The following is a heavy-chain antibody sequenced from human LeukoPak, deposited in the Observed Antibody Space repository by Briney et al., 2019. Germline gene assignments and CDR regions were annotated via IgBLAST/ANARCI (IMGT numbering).Heavy chain of an antibody. CDR2: ISGSGGST. V-gene: IGHV3-23*01. CDR1: GFTFSSYA. Sequence: GGSLRLSCAASGFTFSSYAMSWVRQGPGKGLEGVSAISGSGGSTYYADSVKGRFTISRDNSKNTLYLQMNSLRADDTAVYYCARKTSITIFGVVDYWGQGTLVTVSS. J-gene: IGHJ4*02. D-gene: IGHD3-3*01. CDR3: ARKTSITIFGVVDY.